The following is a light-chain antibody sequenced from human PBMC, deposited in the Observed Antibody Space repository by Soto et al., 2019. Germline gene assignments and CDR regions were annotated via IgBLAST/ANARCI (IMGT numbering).Light chain of an antibody. CDR1: QGINKF. CDR2: TAS. CDR3: QQYESFPLT. Sequence: DIQMTQSPSSLSASVGDSVTITCRASQGINKFLAWFQQKPGTAPKSLISTASRLQSGVPSRFSGSGSGTHFPLTINNLPPEDFATYYCQQYESFPLTFGGGTRVEIK. J-gene: IGKJ4*01. V-gene: IGKV1-16*01.